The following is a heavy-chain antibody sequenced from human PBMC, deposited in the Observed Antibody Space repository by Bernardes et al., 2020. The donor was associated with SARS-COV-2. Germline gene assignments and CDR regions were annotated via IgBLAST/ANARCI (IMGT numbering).Heavy chain of an antibody. Sequence: ASVKVSCKASGYSFTSYDINWVRQATGQGLEWMGWMNPNSGNTRFAQKFQGRVTMSRNTAEGTAYMELSSLRSEDTAVYYCARSLYFDRGAGYYYYYGMEVWGQGTTVTVSS. V-gene: IGHV1-8*01. CDR1: GYSFTSYD. CDR3: ARSLYFDRGAGYYYYYGMEV. J-gene: IGHJ6*02. D-gene: IGHD3-9*01. CDR2: MNPNSGNT.